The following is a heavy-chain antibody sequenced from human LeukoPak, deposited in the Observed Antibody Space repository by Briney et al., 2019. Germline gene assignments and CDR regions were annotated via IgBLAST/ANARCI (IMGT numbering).Heavy chain of an antibody. CDR1: GFIFSTYA. J-gene: IGHJ4*02. V-gene: IGHV3-23*01. Sequence: GGSLRLSCAASGFIFSTYAMSWVRQAPGKGLEWVSIISGSSGSTYYADSVKGRFTISRDNSKNTLYLQMNSLSPEDTAVYYCAKDLPASPQIDYWGQGTLVTVSS. D-gene: IGHD2-2*01. CDR3: AKDLPASPQIDY. CDR2: ISGSSGST.